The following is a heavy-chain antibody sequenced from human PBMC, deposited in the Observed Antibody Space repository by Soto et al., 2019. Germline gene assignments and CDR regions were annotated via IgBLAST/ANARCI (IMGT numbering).Heavy chain of an antibody. D-gene: IGHD5-18*01. CDR3: ARSTVDTAMVPNLRWFDP. V-gene: IGHV1-69*12. CDR2: IIPIFGTA. Sequence: QVQLVQSGAEVKKPGSSVKVSCKASGGTFSRYAISWVRQAPGQGLEWMGGIIPIFGTANYAQKFQGRVTISADESTSTTYMVLSSLRSEDTAVYYCARSTVDTAMVPNLRWFDPWGQGTLVTVSS. J-gene: IGHJ5*02. CDR1: GGTFSRYA.